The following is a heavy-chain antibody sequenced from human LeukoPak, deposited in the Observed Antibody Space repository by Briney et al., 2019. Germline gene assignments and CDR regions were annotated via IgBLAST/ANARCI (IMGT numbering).Heavy chain of an antibody. V-gene: IGHV5-51*01. CDR1: GYSFTSYW. J-gene: IGHJ6*02. Sequence: GESLKISCKGSGYSFTSYWIGWVRQMPGKGLEWMGIIYPGGSDTRYSPSFQGQVTISADKSISTAYLQWSSLKASDTAMYYCARQGQLTGDLIYYYGMDVWGQGTTVTVSS. D-gene: IGHD7-27*01. CDR3: ARQGQLTGDLIYYYGMDV. CDR2: IYPGGSDT.